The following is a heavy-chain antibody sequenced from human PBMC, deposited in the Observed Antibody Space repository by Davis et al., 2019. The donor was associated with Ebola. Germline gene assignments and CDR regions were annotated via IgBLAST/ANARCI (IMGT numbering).Heavy chain of an antibody. D-gene: IGHD3/OR15-3a*01. Sequence: SETLSLTCTVSGGSISFSYWSWIRQPAGKGLEWIGRIYTSGSTNYNPSLKSRVTISADTSKDQFSLKVSSVTAADTAVYFCARRAPGRWTWNSWGQGTLVTVSS. CDR1: GGSISFSY. V-gene: IGHV4-4*07. CDR3: ARRAPGRWTWNS. CDR2: IYTSGST. J-gene: IGHJ4*02.